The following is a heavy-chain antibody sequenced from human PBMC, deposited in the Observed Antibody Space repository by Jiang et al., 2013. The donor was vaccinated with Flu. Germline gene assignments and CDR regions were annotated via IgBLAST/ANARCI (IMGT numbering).Heavy chain of an antibody. Sequence: SVKVSCKASGYTFTSYYMHWVRQAPGQGLEWMGIINPSGGSTSYAQKFQGRVTMTRDTSTSTVYMELSSLRSEDTAVYYCAREWGYYYDSSGYYAFDYWGQGTLVTVSS. V-gene: IGHV1-46*01. J-gene: IGHJ4*02. CDR1: GYTFTSYY. D-gene: IGHD3-22*01. CDR2: INPSGGST. CDR3: AREWGYYYDSSGYYAFDY.